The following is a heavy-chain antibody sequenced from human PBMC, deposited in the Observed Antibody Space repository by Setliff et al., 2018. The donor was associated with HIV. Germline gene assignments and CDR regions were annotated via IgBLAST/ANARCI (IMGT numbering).Heavy chain of an antibody. CDR1: GGSISSYY. CDR3: ARSGFGYYYYYMDV. Sequence: SETLSLTCTVSGGSISSYYWNWIRQSAGKGLEWIGRIDTSESTNYNPSLKSRVTMSVDASNHQFSLKLRSVTAADTAVYYCARSGFGYYYYYMDVWGKGTTVTVSS. J-gene: IGHJ6*03. CDR2: IDTSEST. V-gene: IGHV4-4*07. D-gene: IGHD3-10*01.